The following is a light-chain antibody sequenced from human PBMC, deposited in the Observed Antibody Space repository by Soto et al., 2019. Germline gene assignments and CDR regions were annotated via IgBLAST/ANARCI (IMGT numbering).Light chain of an antibody. V-gene: IGKV3-11*01. CDR3: QQRTNTPPWT. CDR1: QNISTY. CDR2: GVS. J-gene: IGKJ1*01. Sequence: EIVLTQSPATLSLSPGEGASLSCRASQNISTYLAWYQQRPGQVHRLLIYGVSKRAPAIPPRFSGRGSGTDFTLSLSGLETEDFATYYCQQRTNTPPWTSGQVTRV.